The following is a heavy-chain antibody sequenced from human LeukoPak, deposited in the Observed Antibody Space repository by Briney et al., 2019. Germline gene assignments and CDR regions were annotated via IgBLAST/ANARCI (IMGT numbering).Heavy chain of an antibody. V-gene: IGHV3-23*01. Sequence: PGGSLRLSCAASGFTFSSYAMSWVRQAPGKGLEWVSAISGSGGDTYYADSVKGRFSISRDNSKITLNLQMNSLRAEDTAVYYCATSRADCWSSSDVWGKGTTVTVSS. CDR2: ISGSGGDT. CDR3: ATSRADCWSSSDV. J-gene: IGHJ6*04. CDR1: GFTFSSYA. D-gene: IGHD3-3*01.